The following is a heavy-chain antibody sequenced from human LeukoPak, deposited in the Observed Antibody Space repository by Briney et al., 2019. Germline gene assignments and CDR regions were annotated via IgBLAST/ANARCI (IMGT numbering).Heavy chain of an antibody. CDR2: MNPNSGNT. CDR1: GYTFTSYD. D-gene: IGHD3-3*01. V-gene: IGHV1-8*03. J-gene: IGHJ3*02. Sequence: ASVKVSCKASGYTFTSYDINWVRRATGQGLEWMGWMNPNSGNTGYAQKFQGRVTITRNTSISTAYMELSSLRSEDTAVYYCARGLELRFLEWSISTKAFDIWGQGTMVTVSS. CDR3: ARGLELRFLEWSISTKAFDI.